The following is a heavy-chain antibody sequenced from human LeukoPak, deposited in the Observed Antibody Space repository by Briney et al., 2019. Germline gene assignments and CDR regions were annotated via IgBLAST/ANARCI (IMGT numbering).Heavy chain of an antibody. Sequence: TGGSLTLSCAASGFTFSSYWMHWVRQAPGKGLVWVSGINSDGSSTGYEDSVKGRFTISRDHAKNTMYLQMNSLRAEDTAVYYCHWEGKWGQGTLVTVSS. J-gene: IGHJ4*02. V-gene: IGHV3-74*01. CDR3: HWEGK. CDR2: INSDGSST. D-gene: IGHD1-26*01. CDR1: GFTFSSYW.